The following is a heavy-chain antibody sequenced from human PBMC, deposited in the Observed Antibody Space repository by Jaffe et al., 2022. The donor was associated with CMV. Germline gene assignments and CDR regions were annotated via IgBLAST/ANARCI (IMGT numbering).Heavy chain of an antibody. Sequence: QVQLQESGPGLVKPSQTLSLTCTVSGGSISSGGYYWSWIRQHPGKGLEWIGYIYYSGSTYYNPSLKSRVTISVDTSKNQFSLKLSSVTAADTAVYYCARDGLRYCTNGVCYLGWFDPWGQGTLVTVSS. CDR2: IYYSGST. CDR1: GGSISSGGYY. V-gene: IGHV4-31*03. D-gene: IGHD2-8*01. CDR3: ARDGLRYCTNGVCYLGWFDP. J-gene: IGHJ5*02.